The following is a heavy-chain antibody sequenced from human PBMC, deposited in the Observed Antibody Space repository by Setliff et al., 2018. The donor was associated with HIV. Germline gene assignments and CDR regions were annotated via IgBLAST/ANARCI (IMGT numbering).Heavy chain of an antibody. CDR2: ISYNGGTT. J-gene: IGHJ4*02. CDR1: GFTFSDYT. CDR3: AKERLYGSGRAFDY. D-gene: IGHD3-10*01. Sequence: GESLKISCAASGFTFSDYTMSWVRQAPGKGLEWVSSISYNGGTTYYADSVKGRFTISRDNFKNTLYLQMDSLRAEDTALYYCAKERLYGSGRAFDYWGQGTLVTVS. V-gene: IGHV3-23*01.